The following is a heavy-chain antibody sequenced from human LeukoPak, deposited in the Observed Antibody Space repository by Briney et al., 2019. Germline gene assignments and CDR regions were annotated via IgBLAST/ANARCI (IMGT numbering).Heavy chain of an antibody. CDR2: IWHDGSNK. D-gene: IGHD1-26*01. V-gene: IGHV3-33*01. Sequence: GGPLRLSCAASGFTFSNYGMHWVRQAPGKGLEWVALIWHDGSNKYYADSVKGRFTISRDNSKNTLYLQMNSLRAEDTAVYYCAGGSGISDFWGQGTLVTVSS. CDR1: GFTFSNYG. CDR3: AGGSGISDF. J-gene: IGHJ4*02.